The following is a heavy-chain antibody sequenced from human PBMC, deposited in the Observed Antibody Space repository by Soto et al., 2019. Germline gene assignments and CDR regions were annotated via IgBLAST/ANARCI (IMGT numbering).Heavy chain of an antibody. CDR2: IHYSGST. J-gene: IGHJ4*02. V-gene: IGHV4-31*03. CDR1: GGSISSGGHY. D-gene: IGHD4-17*01. CDR3: ARGVSTVTTYLDY. Sequence: TLSLTCTVSGGSISSGGHYWSWIRQHPGKGLEWIGYIHYSGSTNYNPSLRSRVTISVDTSKNQLSLKLSSVTAADTAVYYCARGVSTVTTYLDYWGQGTLVTVSS.